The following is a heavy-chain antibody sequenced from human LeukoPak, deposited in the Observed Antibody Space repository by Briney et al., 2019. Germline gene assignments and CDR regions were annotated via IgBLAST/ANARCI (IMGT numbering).Heavy chain of an antibody. Sequence: GGSLRLSCAASGFIFSNYGTHWVRQAPGKGLEWVALISYAGSDKYYADSVKGRSTISRDNAKNSLYLQMNSLRAEDTALYYCAKGDSTDIVVVPAAIAPPYYFDYWGQGTLVTVSS. V-gene: IGHV3-30*18. D-gene: IGHD2-2*02. J-gene: IGHJ4*02. CDR2: ISYAGSDK. CDR1: GFIFSNYG. CDR3: AKGDSTDIVVVPAAIAPPYYFDY.